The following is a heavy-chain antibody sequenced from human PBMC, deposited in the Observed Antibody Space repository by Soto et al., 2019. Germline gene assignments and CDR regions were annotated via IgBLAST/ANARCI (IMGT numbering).Heavy chain of an antibody. CDR2: IYYSGST. CDR1: GDSISSYY. D-gene: IGHD1-26*01. V-gene: IGHV4-59*12. Sequence: SETLSLTCTVSGDSISSYYWSCIRQPPGKGLEWIGYIYYSGSTNYNPSLKSRVTISVDTSKNQFSLKLSSVTAADTAVYYCARERPDGARLDPWGQGTLVTVS. CDR3: ARERPDGARLDP. J-gene: IGHJ5*02.